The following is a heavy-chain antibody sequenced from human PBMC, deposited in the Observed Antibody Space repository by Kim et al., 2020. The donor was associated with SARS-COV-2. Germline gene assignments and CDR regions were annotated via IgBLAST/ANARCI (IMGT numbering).Heavy chain of an antibody. Sequence: DSVKGRFTISRDKAKNSLYLQMNSLRAEDTALYHCAREGQYGDYLWYFDYWGQGTLVTVSS. CDR3: AREGQYGDYLWYFDY. D-gene: IGHD4-17*01. J-gene: IGHJ4*02. V-gene: IGHV3-20*01.